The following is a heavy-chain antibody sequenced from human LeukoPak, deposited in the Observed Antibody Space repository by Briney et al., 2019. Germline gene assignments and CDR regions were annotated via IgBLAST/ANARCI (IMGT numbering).Heavy chain of an antibody. D-gene: IGHD1-26*01. CDR3: AREEWELGYRDAFDI. J-gene: IGHJ3*02. V-gene: IGHV4-61*02. CDR1: GGSFSSGSYY. CDR2: IYTSGST. Sequence: SETLSLTCTVSGGSFSSGSYYWSWIRQPAGKGLEWIGRIYTSGSTNYNPSLKSRVTISVDTSKNQFSLELSSVTAADTAVYYCAREEWELGYRDAFDIWGQGTMVTVSS.